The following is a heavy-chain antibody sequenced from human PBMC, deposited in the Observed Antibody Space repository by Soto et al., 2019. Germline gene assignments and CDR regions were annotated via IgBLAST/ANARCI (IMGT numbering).Heavy chain of an antibody. CDR1: GGSISSSSYY. V-gene: IGHV4-39*01. Sequence: PSETLSLTCTVSGGSISSSSYYWGWIRQPPGKGLEWIGSIYYSGSTYYNPSLKSRVTISVDTSKNQFSLKLSSVTAADTAVYYCARQRVGQLVENWFDPWGQGTLVTVSS. CDR3: ARQRVGQLVENWFDP. D-gene: IGHD6-13*01. J-gene: IGHJ5*02. CDR2: IYYSGST.